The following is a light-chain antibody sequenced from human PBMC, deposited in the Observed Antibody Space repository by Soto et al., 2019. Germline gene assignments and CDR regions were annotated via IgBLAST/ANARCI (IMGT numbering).Light chain of an antibody. CDR1: RSISGL. Sequence: DIQMTQSPSTLSASVGDRVTITCRASRSISGLLAWYQQKPGKAPKLLIYKASTLESGVPSRFSGSGSGTEFTLTISSLQPDDFATYYCQQYNTYSPFGGGTKVEIK. CDR2: KAS. V-gene: IGKV1-5*03. CDR3: QQYNTYSP. J-gene: IGKJ4*02.